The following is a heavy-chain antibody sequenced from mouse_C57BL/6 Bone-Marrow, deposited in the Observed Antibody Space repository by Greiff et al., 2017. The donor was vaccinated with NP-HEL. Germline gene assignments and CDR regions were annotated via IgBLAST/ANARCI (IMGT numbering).Heavy chain of an antibody. CDR2: INPYNGGT. D-gene: IGHD2-3*01. J-gene: IGHJ2*01. V-gene: IGHV1-19*01. Sequence: VQLKESGPVLVKPGASVKMSCKASGYTFTDYYMNWVKQSHGKSLEWIGVINPYNGGTSYNQKFKGKATLTVDKSSSTAYMELNSLTSEDSAVYYCARFGDGREDYWGQGTTLTVSS. CDR3: ARFGDGREDY. CDR1: GYTFTDYY.